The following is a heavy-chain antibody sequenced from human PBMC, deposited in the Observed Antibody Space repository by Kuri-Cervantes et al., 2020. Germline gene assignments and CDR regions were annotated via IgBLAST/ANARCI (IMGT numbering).Heavy chain of an antibody. V-gene: IGHV4-61*02. Sequence: LRLSCTVSGGSISSGSYYWSWIRQPAGKGLEWIGRIYTSGSTNYNPSLKSRVTISVDTSKNQFSLKLSSVTAADTAVYYCARPDGYNYYAFDIWGQGTMVTVSS. J-gene: IGHJ3*02. CDR2: IYTSGST. CDR1: GGSISSGSYY. D-gene: IGHD5-24*01. CDR3: ARPDGYNYYAFDI.